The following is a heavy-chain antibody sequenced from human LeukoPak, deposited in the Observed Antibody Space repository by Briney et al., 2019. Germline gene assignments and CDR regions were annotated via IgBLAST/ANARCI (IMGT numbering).Heavy chain of an antibody. CDR2: ISSSSSYI. CDR3: AREDYDFWSGRTYYFDY. V-gene: IGHV3-21*01. Sequence: GGSLRLSCAASGFTFSSYSMNWVRQAPGKGLEWVSSISSSSSYIYYADSVKGRFTISRDNAKNSLYLQMNSLRAEDTAVYYCAREDYDFWSGRTYYFDYWGQGTLVTVSS. J-gene: IGHJ4*02. D-gene: IGHD3-3*01. CDR1: GFTFSSYS.